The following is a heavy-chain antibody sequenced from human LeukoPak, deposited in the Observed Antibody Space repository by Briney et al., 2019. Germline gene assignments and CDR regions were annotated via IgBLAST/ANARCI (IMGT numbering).Heavy chain of an antibody. D-gene: IGHD2-21*01. CDR2: IYYSGST. J-gene: IGHJ3*02. CDR3: ARDDSVDAFDI. Sequence: SETLSLTCTVSGGSISSGDYYWSWIRQPPGKGLEWIGYIYYSGSTNYNPSLKSRVTISVDTSKNQFSLKLSSVTAADTAVYYCARDDSVDAFDIWGQGTMVTVSS. CDR1: GGSISSGDYY. V-gene: IGHV4-61*08.